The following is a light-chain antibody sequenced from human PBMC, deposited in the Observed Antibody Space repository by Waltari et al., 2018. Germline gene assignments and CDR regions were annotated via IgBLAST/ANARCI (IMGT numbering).Light chain of an antibody. V-gene: IGKV1-9*01. J-gene: IGKJ2*01. CDR1: QGISSY. Sequence: DIQLTQSPSFLSASVGDRIIITCRASQGISSYLAWYQQKPGKAPELLIYGASTLQRGVPSRFSGSGSGTEFTLTISSLQPEDFATYYCQQFNSSPYTFGQGTKLEI. CDR3: QQFNSSPYT. CDR2: GAS.